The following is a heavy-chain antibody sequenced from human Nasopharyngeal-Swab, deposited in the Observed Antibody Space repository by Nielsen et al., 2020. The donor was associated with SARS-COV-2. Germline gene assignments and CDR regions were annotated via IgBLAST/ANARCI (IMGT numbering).Heavy chain of an antibody. D-gene: IGHD3-22*01. Sequence: SETLSLTCTVSGGSVRSGSYYWSWIRQPPGKGLEWIGYIYYSGSTNYNPSLNSRVTISVDTSKNQFSLKLSSVTAADTAVYYCARYYYDRSGYYYGFDYWGQGTLVTVSS. CDR1: GGSVRSGSYY. J-gene: IGHJ4*02. V-gene: IGHV4-61*01. CDR3: ARYYYDRSGYYYGFDY. CDR2: IYYSGST.